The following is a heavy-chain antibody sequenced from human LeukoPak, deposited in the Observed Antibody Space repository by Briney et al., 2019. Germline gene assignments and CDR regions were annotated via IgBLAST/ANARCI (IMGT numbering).Heavy chain of an antibody. D-gene: IGHD4-11*01. Sequence: PSQTLSLTCTVSGGSISSGGYYWSWIRQPPGKGLEWIGYIYHSGSTYYNPSLKSRVTISVDRSKNQFSLKLSSVTAADTAVYYCARDRSNYGQVHYWGQGTLVTVSS. V-gene: IGHV4-30-2*01. J-gene: IGHJ4*02. CDR1: GGSISSGGYY. CDR3: ARDRSNYGQVHY. CDR2: IYHSGST.